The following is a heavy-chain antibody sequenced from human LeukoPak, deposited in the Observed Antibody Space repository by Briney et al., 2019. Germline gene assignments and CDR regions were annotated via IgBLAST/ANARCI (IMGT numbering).Heavy chain of an antibody. CDR3: ASNTGTVFDY. CDR2: IHSSGTT. J-gene: IGHJ4*02. V-gene: IGHV4-4*07. CDR1: GVSMNYYF. Sequence: SETLSLTGTVSGVSMNYYFWNWIRQPAGEGLQWIGRIHSSGTTNYNPSLKSRVTMSIDMSKNQFSLRLTSVTAADTAVYYCASNTGTVFDYWGQGALVTVSS. D-gene: IGHD7-27*01.